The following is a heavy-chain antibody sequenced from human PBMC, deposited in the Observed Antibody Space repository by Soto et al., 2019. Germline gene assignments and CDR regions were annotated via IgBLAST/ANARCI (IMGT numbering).Heavy chain of an antibody. CDR1: GYTFTGYY. V-gene: IGHV1-2*04. CDR2: INPNSGGT. CDR3: ARDPHLGYCSGGSCSPGYYFDY. J-gene: IGHJ4*02. D-gene: IGHD2-15*01. Sequence: EASVKVSCTASGYTFTGYYMHWVRQAPGQGLEWMGWINPNSGGTNYAQKFQGWVTMTRDTSISTAYMELSRLRSDDTAVYYCARDPHLGYCSGGSCSPGYYFDYWGQGTLVTVSS.